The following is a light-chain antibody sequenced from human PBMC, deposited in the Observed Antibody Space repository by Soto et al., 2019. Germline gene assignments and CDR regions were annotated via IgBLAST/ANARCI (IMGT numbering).Light chain of an antibody. Sequence: QSALTQPASVSGSPERSITISCTGTSSDVGGYNYVSWYQQHPGKAPKLMIYDVSNRPSGVSNRFSGSKSGNTASLTISGLQAEDEADYYCSSYTSSSLYVFGTGTKLTVL. CDR3: SSYTSSSLYV. J-gene: IGLJ1*01. CDR1: SSDVGGYNY. CDR2: DVS. V-gene: IGLV2-14*01.